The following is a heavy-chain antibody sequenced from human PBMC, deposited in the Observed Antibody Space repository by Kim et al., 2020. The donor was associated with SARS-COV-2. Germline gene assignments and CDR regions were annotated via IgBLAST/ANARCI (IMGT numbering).Heavy chain of an antibody. V-gene: IGHV3-53*04. Sequence: GGSLRLSCAASGFTVSSNYMSWVRQAPGKGLEWVAAIYTDGNTEYADSVKGRFSISRHNSNNTLYLQLNNFRAVDTAAFYCASEFSGFNGLCLWGQGTMV. CDR1: GFTVSSNY. CDR3: ASEFSGFNGLCL. CDR2: IYTDGNT. J-gene: IGHJ3*01. D-gene: IGHD3-22*01.